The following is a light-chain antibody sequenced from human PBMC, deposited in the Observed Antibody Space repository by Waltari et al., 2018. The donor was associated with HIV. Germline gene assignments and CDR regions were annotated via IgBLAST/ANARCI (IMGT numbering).Light chain of an antibody. CDR2: EVT. V-gene: IGLV2-8*01. CDR1: SSDVGGYNF. CDR3: SSYAGGNNLV. J-gene: IGLJ2*01. Sequence: QSALTQPPSASGSPGQSVTISCTGTSSDVGGYNFVSWYQQHPGKAPKLMIFEVTKLPSGVPARFSGSKTGNTASLTVSGLQADDEGDYYCSSYAGGNNLVFGGGTKLTVL.